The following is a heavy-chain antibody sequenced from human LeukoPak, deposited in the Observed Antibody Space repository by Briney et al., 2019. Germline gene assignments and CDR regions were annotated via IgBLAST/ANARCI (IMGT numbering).Heavy chain of an antibody. CDR2: IAYDGNNT. J-gene: IGHJ4*02. V-gene: IGHV3-30*03. D-gene: IGHD1-1*01. Sequence: GRSLRLSCVASGFIFSDYGIQWVRQAPGKGLEWVAVIAYDGNNTYYGDSVRGRFTISRDNSKKMVYLEMNSLRAEDTAVYYCARAPGYGAAYYFDYWGQGTLVTVSS. CDR3: ARAPGYGAAYYFDY. CDR1: GFIFSDYG.